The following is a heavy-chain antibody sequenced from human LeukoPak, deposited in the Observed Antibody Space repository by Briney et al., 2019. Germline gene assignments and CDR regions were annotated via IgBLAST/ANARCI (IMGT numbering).Heavy chain of an antibody. V-gene: IGHV3-23*01. D-gene: IGHD1-26*01. CDR3: AKRGSYIETAPFDY. Sequence: GGSLRLSCSASGFTFSSHAMSWVRQAPGKGLEWVSAISGSGGSTYYADSVKGRFTISRDNSKNTLYLQMNSLRAEDTAVYYCAKRGSYIETAPFDYWSQGTLVTVSS. J-gene: IGHJ4*02. CDR1: GFTFSSHA. CDR2: ISGSGGST.